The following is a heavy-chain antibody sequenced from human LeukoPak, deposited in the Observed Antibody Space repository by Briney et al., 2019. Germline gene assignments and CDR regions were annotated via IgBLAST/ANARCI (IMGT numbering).Heavy chain of an antibody. J-gene: IGHJ3*02. V-gene: IGHV4-34*01. D-gene: IGHD2-15*01. CDR1: GESFSGYY. Sequence: PSETLTLTCAVYGESFSGYYWSWIRQPPGKGLEWIGEINHSGSTKYYASLKSRVTISVDTSKNQLSRKLSSVTAWDTAVYYWARGTLLSYAFDIWGQGTKVTVSS. CDR3: ARGTLLSYAFDI. CDR2: INHSGST.